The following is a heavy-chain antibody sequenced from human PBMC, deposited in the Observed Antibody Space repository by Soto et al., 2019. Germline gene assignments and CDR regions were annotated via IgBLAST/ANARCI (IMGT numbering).Heavy chain of an antibody. D-gene: IGHD6-13*01. CDR2: MSDSGGST. CDR1: GFTFSSYA. J-gene: IGHJ6*02. CDR3: AKGQQQLVVYYGMDV. Sequence: EVQLLESGGGLVQPGGSLRLSCAASGFTFSSYAMSWVRQAPGKGLELVSAMSDSGGSTYYADSVTGRLSISRVNSKNTLYLQMNSLRAEDTAVYYCAKGQQQLVVYYGMDVWGQGTTVTVSS. V-gene: IGHV3-23*01.